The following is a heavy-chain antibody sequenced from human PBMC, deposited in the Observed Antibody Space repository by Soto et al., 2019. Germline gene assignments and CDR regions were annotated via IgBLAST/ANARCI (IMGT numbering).Heavy chain of an antibody. D-gene: IGHD3-10*01. V-gene: IGHV4-4*07. Sequence: SETLSLTCTVSGGSISSHYWSWIRQPAGKGLEWIGRVYSSGTTDYNPSLNSRATLSVETSKNQFSLKLSSVTAADTAVYYCARDIGSYAYGEGYWGQGIQVTVSS. CDR1: GGSISSHY. CDR3: ARDIGSYAYGEGY. CDR2: VYSSGTT. J-gene: IGHJ4*02.